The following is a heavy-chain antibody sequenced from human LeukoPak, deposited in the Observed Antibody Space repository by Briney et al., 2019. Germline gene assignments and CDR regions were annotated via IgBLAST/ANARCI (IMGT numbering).Heavy chain of an antibody. CDR3: ARASGDGYNEGFDWFDP. V-gene: IGHV4-30-4*07. D-gene: IGHD5-24*01. CDR2: ISYSGST. Sequence: SETLSLTCAVSSGSISSGAYSWSWIRLPPGKGLEWIGYISYSGSTFYNPSLKSRVTISVDTSKSQFSLKLSSVTAADTAVYYCARASGDGYNEGFDWFDPWGQGTLVTVSS. CDR1: SGSISSGAYS. J-gene: IGHJ5*02.